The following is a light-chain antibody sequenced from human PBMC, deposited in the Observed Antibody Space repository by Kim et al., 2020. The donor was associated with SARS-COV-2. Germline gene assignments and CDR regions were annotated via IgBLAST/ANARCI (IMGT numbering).Light chain of an antibody. V-gene: IGKV1-39*01. CDR2: AGA. CDR3: QQNHNTPHT. CDR1: QSISTY. J-gene: IGKJ2*01. Sequence: DIRMTQSPSSLSASVGDRVTITCRASQSISTYLNWYQQKPGRAPKILIYAGATLQSGVPSRFSGSGSATDFTLTINNLQPEDFATYNCQQNHNTPHTFGQGTKLEI.